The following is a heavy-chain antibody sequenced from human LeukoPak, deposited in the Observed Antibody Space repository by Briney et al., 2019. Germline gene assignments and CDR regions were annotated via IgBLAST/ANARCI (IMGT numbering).Heavy chain of an antibody. D-gene: IGHD4-17*01. Sequence: GGSLRLSCAASGFTVSSNYMSWVRQAPGKGLEWVSVIYSGGSTYYADSVKGRFTISRDNSKNTLYLQMNSLRAEDTAVYYCARDSDYGRGDYWGQGTLATVSS. CDR3: ARDSDYGRGDY. V-gene: IGHV3-53*01. CDR1: GFTVSSNY. CDR2: IYSGGST. J-gene: IGHJ4*02.